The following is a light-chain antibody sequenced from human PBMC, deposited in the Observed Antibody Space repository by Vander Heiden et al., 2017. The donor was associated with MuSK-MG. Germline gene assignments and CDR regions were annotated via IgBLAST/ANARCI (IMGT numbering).Light chain of an antibody. J-gene: IGKJ3*01. CDR1: RSVGRN. CDR3: QQYEDWPLT. CDR2: GAS. Sequence: EIVMTQSAATLPVSPGEGATHSCRASRSVGRNLAWCKQKPGQAPRLLIYGASARAPGVPARFSGSGSGTDFTLTISSLQSDDFAVSYCQQYEDWPLTFGHGTKVDIK. V-gene: IGKV3-15*01.